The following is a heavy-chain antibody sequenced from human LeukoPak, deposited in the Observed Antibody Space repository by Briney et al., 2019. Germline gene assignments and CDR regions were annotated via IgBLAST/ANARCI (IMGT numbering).Heavy chain of an antibody. CDR1: GFTFSDYN. D-gene: IGHD2-2*01. CDR3: ARILVVPAANYYYSYGMDA. J-gene: IGHJ6*02. CDR2: ISSSATYI. Sequence: GGSLRLSCAASGFTFSDYNMNWVRQAPGKGLEWVSSISSSATYIYYADSVKGRFTISRDNAKTSLSLQMNSLRAEDTAVYYCARILVVPAANYYYSYGMDAWGQGTTVTVSS. V-gene: IGHV3-21*06.